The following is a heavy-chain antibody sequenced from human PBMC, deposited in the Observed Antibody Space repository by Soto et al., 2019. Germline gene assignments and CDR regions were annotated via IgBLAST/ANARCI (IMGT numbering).Heavy chain of an antibody. CDR3: ANWNYPQSD. V-gene: IGHV3-30*18. D-gene: IGHD1-7*01. Sequence: QVQLVESGGGVVQPGKSLRLSCAASGFTFNTYGMHWVRQAPGKGPEWVAVISNDGSNKYYADSVKGRFTISRDNSKNTLYLQMNRLRDEETAVYYCANWNYPQSDWGQGTLVTVSS. CDR1: GFTFNTYG. CDR2: ISNDGSNK. J-gene: IGHJ4*02.